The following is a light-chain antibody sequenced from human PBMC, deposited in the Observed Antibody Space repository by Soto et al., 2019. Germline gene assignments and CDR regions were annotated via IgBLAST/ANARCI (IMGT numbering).Light chain of an antibody. J-gene: IGKJ5*01. CDR1: QSVSSSY. V-gene: IGKV3D-20*02. CDR2: DAS. CDR3: QQRSN. Sequence: EVVLTQSPGTLSLSPGERATLSCRTSQSVSSSYLAWYQQKPGQAPRLLIYDASNRATGIPARFSGSGSGTDFTLTISSLEPEDFAVYYCQQRSNFGQGTRLEIK.